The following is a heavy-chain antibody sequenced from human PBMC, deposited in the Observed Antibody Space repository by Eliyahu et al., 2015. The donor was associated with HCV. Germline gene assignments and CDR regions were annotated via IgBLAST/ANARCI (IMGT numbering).Heavy chain of an antibody. Sequence: EAQLLESGGGFVQPGGSLXLSCAASGFXFSSSAMXWVRQAPGKGLGGVSIISGSNDNIYHADSVKGRFTVSRDISKNTLFLQLNSLRVEDTAVYYCAKGNYRDYLRGFDDWGQGTLVTVSS. V-gene: IGHV3-23*01. CDR3: AKGNYRDYLRGFDD. D-gene: IGHD4-17*01. CDR1: GFXFSSSA. J-gene: IGHJ4*02. CDR2: ISGSNDNI.